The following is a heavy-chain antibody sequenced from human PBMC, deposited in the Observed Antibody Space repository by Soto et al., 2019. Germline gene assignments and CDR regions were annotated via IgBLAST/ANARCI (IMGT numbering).Heavy chain of an antibody. CDR1: GYTFTSYG. CDR2: ISAYNGNT. Sequence: VASVKVSCKASGYTFTSYGISWVRQAPGQGLEWMGWISAYNGNTNYAQKLQGRVTMTTDTSTSTAYMELRSLRSDDTAVYYCARDRPRYYDFWSGYSDFDYWGQGTLVTVSS. J-gene: IGHJ4*02. D-gene: IGHD3-3*01. V-gene: IGHV1-18*01. CDR3: ARDRPRYYDFWSGYSDFDY.